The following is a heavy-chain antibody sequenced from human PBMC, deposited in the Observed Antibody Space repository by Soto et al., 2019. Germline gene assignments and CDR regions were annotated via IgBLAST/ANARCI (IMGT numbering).Heavy chain of an antibody. J-gene: IGHJ6*03. D-gene: IGHD4-17*01. CDR1: EFTFTNYW. CDR3: VRGGRLAYYMDV. V-gene: IGHV3-74*01. CDR2: ISSSGIT. Sequence: EVQLVESGGGLVQPGGSLRLSCEASEFTFTNYWMHWFRQAPGGGLVWVSRISSSGITNYADSVKGRITLSRDNAKNMVYLQMISLRAEDTAVYYCVRGGRLAYYMDVWGKGTTVTVSS.